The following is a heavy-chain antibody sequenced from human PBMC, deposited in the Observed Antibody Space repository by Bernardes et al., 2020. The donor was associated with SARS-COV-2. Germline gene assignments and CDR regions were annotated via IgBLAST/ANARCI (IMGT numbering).Heavy chain of an antibody. CDR2: TYYRSKWYN. Sequence: SQTLSLTCAISGDSVSSRSAGWHWIRQSPSRGLEWLGNTYYRSKWYNQYAPSVKSRIAINADTSKNQFSLQLNSVTPEDTALYYCARDRSAITVAAPFDSWGQGTLVTVSS. V-gene: IGHV6-1*01. CDR1: GDSVSSRSAG. CDR3: ARDRSAITVAAPFDS. J-gene: IGHJ4*02. D-gene: IGHD6-19*01.